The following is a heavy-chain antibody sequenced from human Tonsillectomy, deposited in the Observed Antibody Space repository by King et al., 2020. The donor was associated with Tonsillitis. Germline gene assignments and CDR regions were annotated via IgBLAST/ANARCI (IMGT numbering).Heavy chain of an antibody. J-gene: IGHJ4*02. CDR1: GFTFSSYA. D-gene: IGHD4-17*01. CDR3: ARAEDYGDYFDY. V-gene: IGHV3-23*04. CDR2: ISGSGGST. Sequence: VQLVESGGGLVQPGGSLRLSCAASGFTFSSYAMSWVGQAPGKGLEWVSGISGSGGSTYYADSVKGRFTISSANSKNTLYLQMNSLRAEDTAVYYCARAEDYGDYFDYWGQGTLVTVSS.